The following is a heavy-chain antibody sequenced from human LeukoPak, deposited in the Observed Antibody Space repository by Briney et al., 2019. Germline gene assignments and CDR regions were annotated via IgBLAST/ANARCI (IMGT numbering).Heavy chain of an antibody. D-gene: IGHD1-26*01. CDR2: IYTSGST. CDR1: GGSISSFY. V-gene: IGHV4-4*08. Sequence: PSETLSLTCTVSGGSISSFYWSWIRQPPGKGLEWIGYIYTSGSTNYNPSLKSRVTMSVDTSKNQFSLKLSSVTAADTAVYYCARERGAVGATISRVFDYWGQGTLVTVSS. CDR3: ARERGAVGATISRVFDY. J-gene: IGHJ4*02.